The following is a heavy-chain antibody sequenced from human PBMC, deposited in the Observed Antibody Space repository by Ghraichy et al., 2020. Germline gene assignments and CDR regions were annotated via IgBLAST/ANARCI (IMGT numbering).Heavy chain of an antibody. CDR2: ISYDGSKK. Sequence: GGSLRLSCAVSGFTFSSYGMHWVRQAPGKGLEWVAVISYDGSKKYNADSVKGRFTISRDNSKNTLYLQMNSLRAEDTAVYYCASPHYDFWSGYSDAFDIWGQGTMVTVSS. D-gene: IGHD3-3*01. J-gene: IGHJ3*02. CDR1: GFTFSSYG. V-gene: IGHV3-30*03. CDR3: ASPHYDFWSGYSDAFDI.